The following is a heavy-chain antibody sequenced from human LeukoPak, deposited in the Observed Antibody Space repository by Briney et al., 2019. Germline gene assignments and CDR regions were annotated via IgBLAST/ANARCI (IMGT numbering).Heavy chain of an antibody. Sequence: SETLSLTCAVYGGSFSGYYWSWIRQPPGKGLEWIGEINHSGSTNYNPSLKSRVTTSVDTSKNQFSLKLSSVTAADTAVYYCARGGYCSGGSCYYAEQFDYWGQGTLVTVSS. J-gene: IGHJ4*02. D-gene: IGHD2-15*01. CDR2: INHSGST. V-gene: IGHV4-34*01. CDR3: ARGGYCSGGSCYYAEQFDY. CDR1: GGSFSGYY.